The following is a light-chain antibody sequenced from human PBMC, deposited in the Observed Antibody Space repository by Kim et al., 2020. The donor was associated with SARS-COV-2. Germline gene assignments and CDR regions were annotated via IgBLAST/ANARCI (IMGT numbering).Light chain of an antibody. J-gene: IGLJ2*01. CDR1: SGSITSNY. CDR2: DDN. CDR3: QSYDSSNIVV. Sequence: KTVTITCTRSSGSITSNYVHWYQQRPGSAPSTVIYDDNRRPSGVPDRFSGSIDRSSNSASLTISGLKTEDEADYLCQSYDSSNIVVFGGGTQLTVL. V-gene: IGLV6-57*03.